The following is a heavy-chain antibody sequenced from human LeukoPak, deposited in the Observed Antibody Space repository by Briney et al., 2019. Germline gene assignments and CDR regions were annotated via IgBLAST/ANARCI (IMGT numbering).Heavy chain of an antibody. CDR1: GYTFTSYG. J-gene: IGHJ6*03. Sequence: ASVKVSCKASGYTFTSYGICWVRQAPGQGLEWMGWISAYNGNTNYAQKLQGRVTMTTDTSTSTAYMELRSLRSDDTAVYYCARIVVVAATHYYMDVWGKGTTVTVSS. CDR3: ARIVVVAATHYYMDV. V-gene: IGHV1-18*01. CDR2: ISAYNGNT. D-gene: IGHD2-15*01.